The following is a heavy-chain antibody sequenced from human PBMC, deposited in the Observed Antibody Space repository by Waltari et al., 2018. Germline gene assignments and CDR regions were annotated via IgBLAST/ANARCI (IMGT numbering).Heavy chain of an antibody. V-gene: IGHV1-3*03. CDR2: INAGNGNT. J-gene: IGHJ3*02. Sequence: QVQLVQSGAEVKKPGASVKVSCKASGYTFPSYALHWVRQAPGQRLEWMGWINAGNGNTKYSQEFQGRVTITRDTSASTAYMELSSLRSEDMAVYYCARSHLFLEWIEDAFDIWGQGTMVTVSS. D-gene: IGHD3-3*01. CDR3: ARSHLFLEWIEDAFDI. CDR1: GYTFPSYA.